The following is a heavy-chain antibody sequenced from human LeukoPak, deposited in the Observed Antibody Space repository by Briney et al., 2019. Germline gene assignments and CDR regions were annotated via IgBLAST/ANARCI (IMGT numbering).Heavy chain of an antibody. V-gene: IGHV1-2*02. J-gene: IGHJ4*02. CDR1: GYTFTGYY. D-gene: IGHD3-16*01. Sequence: GASVKVSCKASGYTFTGYYMHWVRQAPGQGLEWMGWINPNSGGTNYAQKFRGRVTMTRDTSISTAYMELSRLRSDDTAVYYCARGQMITFGGVINDYWGQGTLVTVSS. CDR2: INPNSGGT. CDR3: ARGQMITFGGVINDY.